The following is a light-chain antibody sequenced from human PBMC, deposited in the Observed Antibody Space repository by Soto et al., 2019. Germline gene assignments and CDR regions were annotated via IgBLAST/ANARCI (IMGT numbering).Light chain of an antibody. CDR2: GIS. J-gene: IGKJ4*01. Sequence: EIVLPQSPGTLSLSPGESATLSCRARPSVSRNVAWYPPNPGQANRLLIYGISTRVTGIPARFSGGGSGTEFTLTISSLQSEEFAVYYCQQYYNWPLTCGGGNKVDIK. CDR3: QQYYNWPLT. CDR1: PSVSRN. V-gene: IGKV3-15*01.